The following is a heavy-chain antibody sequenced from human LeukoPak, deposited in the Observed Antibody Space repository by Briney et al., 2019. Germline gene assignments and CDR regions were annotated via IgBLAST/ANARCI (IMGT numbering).Heavy chain of an antibody. V-gene: IGHV1-8*01. CDR2: MNPNSGNT. CDR1: GYTFTSYD. J-gene: IGHJ5*02. CDR3: ARHVAVAGEYNWFDP. Sequence: ASVKVSCKASGYTFTSYDINWVRQATGQGLEWMGWMNPNSGNTGYAQKFQGRVTMTRNTSISTAYMELSSLRSEDTAVYYCARHVAVAGEYNWFDPWGQGTLVTVSS. D-gene: IGHD6-19*01.